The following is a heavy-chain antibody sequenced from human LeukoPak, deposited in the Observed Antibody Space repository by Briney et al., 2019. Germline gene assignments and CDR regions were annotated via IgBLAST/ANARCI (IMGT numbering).Heavy chain of an antibody. CDR1: GGSISSSSYY. V-gene: IGHV4-39*01. CDR2: IYYSGST. CDR3: ARFKRFPTYSSSWYDY. Sequence: RPSETLSLTCTVSGGSISSSSYYWGWIRQPPGKGLEWIGSIYYSGSTYYNPSLKSRVTISVDTSKNQFSLKLSSVTAADTAVYYCARFKRFPTYSSSWYDYWGQGTLVTVSS. D-gene: IGHD6-13*01. J-gene: IGHJ4*02.